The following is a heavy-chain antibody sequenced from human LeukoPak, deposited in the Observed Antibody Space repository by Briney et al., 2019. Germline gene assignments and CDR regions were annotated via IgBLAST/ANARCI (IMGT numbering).Heavy chain of an antibody. CDR1: GFTFGSPW. CDR3: ARTGIAARPTVWFDP. D-gene: IGHD6-6*01. V-gene: IGHV3-74*01. Sequence: GGSLRLSCAASGFTFGSPWMHWVRQAPGKGLVWVSRINSDGSSTNYADSVKGRFTISRDNAKNTLYLQMNSLRAEDTAVYYCARTGIAARPTVWFDPWGQGTLVTVSS. J-gene: IGHJ5*02. CDR2: INSDGSST.